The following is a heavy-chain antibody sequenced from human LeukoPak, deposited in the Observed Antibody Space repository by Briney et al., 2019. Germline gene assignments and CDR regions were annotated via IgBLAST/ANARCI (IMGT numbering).Heavy chain of an antibody. CDR2: IYHNGNT. CDR1: GYSISSGYY. J-gene: IGHJ4*02. D-gene: IGHD5-18*01. Sequence: SETLSLTCAVSGYSISSGYYWGWIRPPPGKGLEWIGTIYHNGNTYYNPSLQSRVTISVDTSKNQFSLKLSSVTAADTAVYYCSRVRYNYGDSDYWGQGTLVTVSS. V-gene: IGHV4-38-2*01. CDR3: SRVRYNYGDSDY.